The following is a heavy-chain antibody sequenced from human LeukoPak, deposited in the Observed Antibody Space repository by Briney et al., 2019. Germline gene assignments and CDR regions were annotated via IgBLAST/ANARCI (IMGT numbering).Heavy chain of an antibody. Sequence: SETLSLTCAVYGGSFSGYYWSWIRQPPGKGLEWIGEINHSGSTNYNPSLKSRVTISVDTSKNQFSLKLSSVTAADTAVYYYARGRYSSSSGYYYMDVWGKGTTVTVSS. D-gene: IGHD6-6*01. CDR1: GGSFSGYY. J-gene: IGHJ6*03. CDR2: INHSGST. CDR3: ARGRYSSSSGYYYMDV. V-gene: IGHV4-34*01.